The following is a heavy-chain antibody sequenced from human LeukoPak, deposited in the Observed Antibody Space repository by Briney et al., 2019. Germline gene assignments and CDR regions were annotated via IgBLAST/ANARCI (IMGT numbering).Heavy chain of an antibody. Sequence: SQTLSLTCAISGDSVSSNRAAWNWIRQSPSRGLEWLGRTYYRSKWYNDYAVSVKSRITINPDTSKNQFSLQLNSVTPEDTAVYYCARSRMVRGVMRYYYYYMDVWGKGTTVTISS. CDR1: GDSVSSNRAA. V-gene: IGHV6-1*01. D-gene: IGHD3-10*01. CDR3: ARSRMVRGVMRYYYYYMDV. J-gene: IGHJ6*03. CDR2: TYYRSKWYN.